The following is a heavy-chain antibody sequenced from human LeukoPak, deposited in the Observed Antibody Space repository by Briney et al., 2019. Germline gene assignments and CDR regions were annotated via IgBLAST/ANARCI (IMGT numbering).Heavy chain of an antibody. V-gene: IGHV3-7*01. CDR1: GFTFSSYW. Sequence: GGSLRLSCAASGFTFSSYWMSWVRQAPGKGLEWVANIKQDGSEKYYVDSVKGRFTISRDNAKNSLYLQMNSLRAEDTAVYYCAKYYVGTNSNFDSWGQGTLVTVSS. CDR3: AKYYVGTNSNFDS. D-gene: IGHD1-26*01. CDR2: IKQDGSEK. J-gene: IGHJ4*02.